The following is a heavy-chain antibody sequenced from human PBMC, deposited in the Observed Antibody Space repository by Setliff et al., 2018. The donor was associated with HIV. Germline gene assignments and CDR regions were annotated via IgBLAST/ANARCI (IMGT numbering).Heavy chain of an antibody. Sequence: PSETLSLTCAVYGGSFSGYYWSWIRQPPGKGLEWIGEINHSGSTNYNPSLKSRVTISLDTSKNQFSLRLISVTAADTAVYYCAKVAVTGYCSTTSCQNWFDPWGQGTLVTVPQ. J-gene: IGHJ5*02. D-gene: IGHD2-2*01. CDR1: GGSFSGYY. V-gene: IGHV4-34*01. CDR2: INHSGST. CDR3: AKVAVTGYCSTTSCQNWFDP.